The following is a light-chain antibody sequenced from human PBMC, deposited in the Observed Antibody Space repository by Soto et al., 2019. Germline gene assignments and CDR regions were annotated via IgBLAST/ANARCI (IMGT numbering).Light chain of an antibody. CDR3: CSYAGSYSWV. Sequence: QSALTQPRSVSGSPGQSVTISCTGTSSNVGGYNYVSWYQQHPGIAPQLIIYDVTKRPSGVPDRFCGSKSGSTASLTISGLLAADQADYYCCSYAGSYSWVFGGGTKLTVL. CDR2: DVT. CDR1: SSNVGGYNY. J-gene: IGLJ3*02. V-gene: IGLV2-11*01.